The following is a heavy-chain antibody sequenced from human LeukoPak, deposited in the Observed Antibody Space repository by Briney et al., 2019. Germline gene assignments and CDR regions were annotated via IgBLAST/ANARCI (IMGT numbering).Heavy chain of an antibody. CDR3: ARDRRADGYSYPWLFDY. CDR2: IYYSGST. Sequence: SETLSLTCTVSGGSISSSSYYWGWIRQPPGKGLEWIGSIYYSGSTYYNPSLKSRVTISVDTSKNQFSLKLSSVTAADTAVYYCARDRRADGYSYPWLFDYWGQGTLVTVSS. CDR1: GGSISSSSYY. J-gene: IGHJ4*02. V-gene: IGHV4-39*07. D-gene: IGHD5-18*01.